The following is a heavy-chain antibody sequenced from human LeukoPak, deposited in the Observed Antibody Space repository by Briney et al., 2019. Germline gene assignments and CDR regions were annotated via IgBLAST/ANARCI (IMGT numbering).Heavy chain of an antibody. V-gene: IGHV3-30-3*01. CDR2: ISYDGSNK. CDR3: TRDRGEYSSSRDAFDI. CDR1: GFTFSSYA. Sequence: GGSLRLSCVASGFTFSSYAMHWVRQAPGKGLEWVAVISYDGSNKYYADPVKGRFTISRDNSKNTLYLQMNRLRAEDTAVYYCTRDRGEYSSSRDAFDIWGQGTMVTVSS. J-gene: IGHJ3*02. D-gene: IGHD6-6*01.